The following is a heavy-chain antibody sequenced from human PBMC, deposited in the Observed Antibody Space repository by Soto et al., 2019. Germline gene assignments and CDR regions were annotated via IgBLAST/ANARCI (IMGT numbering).Heavy chain of an antibody. CDR1: GYSISSGYY. CDR3: ARHMRAVAGIFLDY. V-gene: IGHV4-38-2*01. Sequence: PSETLSLTCAVSGYSISSGYYWGWIRQPPGKGLEWIGSIYHSGSTYYNPSLKSRVTISVDTSKNQFSLKLSSVTAADTAVYYCARHMRAVAGIFLDYWGQGTMVTVSS. D-gene: IGHD6-19*01. J-gene: IGHJ4*02. CDR2: IYHSGST.